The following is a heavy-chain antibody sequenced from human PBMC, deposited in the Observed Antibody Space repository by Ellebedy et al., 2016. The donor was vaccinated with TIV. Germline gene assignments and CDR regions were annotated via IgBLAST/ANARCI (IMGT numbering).Heavy chain of an antibody. CDR1: GFTFGSCA. V-gene: IGHV3-23*01. J-gene: IGHJ4*02. CDR2: ICDRGFNT. D-gene: IGHD3-9*01. CDR3: ATHYDVLPGQYQGFDY. Sequence: PGGSLRLSCAASGFTFGSCAMRWVRQAPGRGLEWVAAICDRGFNTYPADSVKGRFTISRDNSRNTLYLQMNSLRAEDTALYYWATHYDVLPGQYQGFDYWGQGTLVTVSS.